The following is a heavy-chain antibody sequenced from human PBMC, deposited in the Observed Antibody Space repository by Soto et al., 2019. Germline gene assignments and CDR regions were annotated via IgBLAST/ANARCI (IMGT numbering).Heavy chain of an antibody. Sequence: GGSLRLSCAASGFTFSSYGMHWVRQAPGKGLEWVAVIWYDGSNKYYADSVKGRFTISRDNSKNTLYLQMNSLRAEDTAVYYCARAAGITIFGVVIRSGMDVWGQGTTVTVSS. CDR2: IWYDGSNK. J-gene: IGHJ6*02. V-gene: IGHV3-33*01. CDR1: GFTFSSYG. CDR3: ARAAGITIFGVVIRSGMDV. D-gene: IGHD3-3*01.